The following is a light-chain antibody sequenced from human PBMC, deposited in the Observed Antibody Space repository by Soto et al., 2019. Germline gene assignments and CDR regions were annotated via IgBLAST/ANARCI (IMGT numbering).Light chain of an antibody. CDR3: AAWDDSLKGPV. CDR2: SND. Sequence: QSVLTQPPSASGTPGQRVTISCSGSSSNIGSNPVNWYQQLPGTAPKLLIYSNDKRPSGVPDRFSGSKSGTSASLAISGLQSEDEAHYYCAAWDDSLKGPVFGGGTKLTVL. V-gene: IGLV1-44*01. CDR1: SSNIGSNP. J-gene: IGLJ2*01.